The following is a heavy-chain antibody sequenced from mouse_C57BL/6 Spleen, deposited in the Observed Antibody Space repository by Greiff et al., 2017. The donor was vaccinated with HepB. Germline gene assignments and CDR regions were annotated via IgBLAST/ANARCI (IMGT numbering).Heavy chain of an antibody. CDR2: IWSGGST. CDR1: GFSLTSYG. V-gene: IGHV2-4*01. J-gene: IGHJ4*01. D-gene: IGHD1-1*01. Sequence: VKLVESGPGLVQPSQSLSITCTVSGFSLTSYGVHWVRQPPGKGLEWLGVIWSGGSTDYNAAFISRLSISKDNSKSQVFFKMNRLQADDTAIYYCAKNGYGSSYRNAMDYWGQGTSVTVSS. CDR3: AKNGYGSSYRNAMDY.